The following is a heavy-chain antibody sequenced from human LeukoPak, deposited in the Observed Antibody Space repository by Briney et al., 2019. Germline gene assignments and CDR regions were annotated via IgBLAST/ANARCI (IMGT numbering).Heavy chain of an antibody. V-gene: IGHV4-39*01. CDR2: IYNTWST. D-gene: IGHD2-2*01. J-gene: IGHJ4*02. CDR3: ARNVTSVIPAGYFDY. Sequence: PSETLSLTCSVFGGSIGSGRYYWAWIRQPPGKGLEWIGSIYNTWSTSYNPSLKSRVTMSVDTSKNQFSLRLSSVTAADTAVYYCARNVTSVIPAGYFDYWGQGTLVTVSS. CDR1: GGSIGSGRYY.